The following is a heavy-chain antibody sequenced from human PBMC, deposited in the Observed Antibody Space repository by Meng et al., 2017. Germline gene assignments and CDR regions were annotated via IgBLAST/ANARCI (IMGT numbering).Heavy chain of an antibody. D-gene: IGHD3-10*01. V-gene: IGHV3-7*01. CDR3: ARERGSRQFDL. CDR2: IKQDGSEM. Sequence: GGSLRLSCVASGFTFSGYWMGWVRQAPGKGLEWVANIKQDGSEMYYVDSVKGRFTISRDNAKNSLYVQMNSLRVEDTALYFCARERGSRQFDLWGRGTPVTVSS. J-gene: IGHJ2*01. CDR1: GFTFSGYW.